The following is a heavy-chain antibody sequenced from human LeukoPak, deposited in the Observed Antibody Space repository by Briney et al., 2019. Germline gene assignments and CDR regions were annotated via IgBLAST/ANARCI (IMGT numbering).Heavy chain of an antibody. Sequence: PGGSVRLSCAASGFTFNSYGMLGVRQAPGKGLEGVEVIWYDGCNKLYADSVKGRFPISRDNAKNTLYLQMNRLRAEDTAVNDWARDRGCSSTSCDEVWFDPWGQGTLVTVSS. CDR1: GFTFNSYG. D-gene: IGHD2-2*01. V-gene: IGHV3-33*01. CDR2: IWYDGCNK. J-gene: IGHJ5*02. CDR3: ARDRGCSSTSCDEVWFDP.